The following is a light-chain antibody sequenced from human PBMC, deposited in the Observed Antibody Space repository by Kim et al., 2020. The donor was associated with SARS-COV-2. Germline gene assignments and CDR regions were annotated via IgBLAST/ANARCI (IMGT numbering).Light chain of an antibody. CDR3: AAWDDSLSVLYL. V-gene: IGLV1-47*01. Sequence: QSVLTQPPSASGTPGQRVTISCSGSSSNIGSNYVYWYQQLPGTAPKLLIYRNNQRPSGVPYRFSGSKSGTSSSLAISGLRSEDEADYYCAAWDDSLSVLYLFGTGTKVTVL. J-gene: IGLJ1*01. CDR2: RNN. CDR1: SSNIGSNY.